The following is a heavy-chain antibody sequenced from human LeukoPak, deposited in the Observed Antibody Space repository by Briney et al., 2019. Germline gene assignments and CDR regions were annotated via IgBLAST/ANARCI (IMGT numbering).Heavy chain of an antibody. J-gene: IGHJ4*02. CDR3: ARDTYYYDSSGYYYPGGSDC. CDR1: GFTFSDYY. Sequence: GGSLRLSCAASGFTFSDYYMSWIRQAPGKGLEWVSYISSGGSTIYYADSVKGRFTISRGNAKNSLYLQMNSLRAEDTAVYYCARDTYYYDSSGYYYPGGSDCWGQGTLVTVSS. CDR2: ISSGGSTI. D-gene: IGHD3-22*01. V-gene: IGHV3-11*04.